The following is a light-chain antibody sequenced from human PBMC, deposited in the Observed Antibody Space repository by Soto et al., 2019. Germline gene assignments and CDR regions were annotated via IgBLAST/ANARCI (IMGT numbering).Light chain of an antibody. Sequence: EIVLIQSPSTLSFSPWERSTLSFMASQSVGSYLAWYQHKPGQAPRLLISGASSRATGIPDRFSGSGSGTDFTLTISRLEPEDFAVFFCQQYGTSEIIFGQGTRLEIK. J-gene: IGKJ5*01. CDR1: QSVGSY. V-gene: IGKV3-20*01. CDR2: GAS. CDR3: QQYGTSEII.